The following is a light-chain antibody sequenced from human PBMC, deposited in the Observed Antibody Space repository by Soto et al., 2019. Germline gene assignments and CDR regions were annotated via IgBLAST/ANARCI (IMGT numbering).Light chain of an antibody. CDR2: DAS. Sequence: DIEMTQSPSTLSASIGDGFTITCRASESISGWLAWYQQQPGKAPKLLIYDASNLESGVPSRFSGSGSGTEFTLAISSLQPDDFATYYCQQYNNYPRTFGQGTTVDIK. CDR1: ESISGW. V-gene: IGKV1-5*01. J-gene: IGKJ1*01. CDR3: QQYNNYPRT.